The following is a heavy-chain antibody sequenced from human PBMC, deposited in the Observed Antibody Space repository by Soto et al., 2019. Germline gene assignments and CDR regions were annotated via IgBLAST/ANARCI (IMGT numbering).Heavy chain of an antibody. D-gene: IGHD3-3*01. J-gene: IGHJ6*03. Sequence: PGGSLRLSCTASGFTFGDYAMSWFRQAPGKGLEWVGFIRSKAYGGTTEYAASVKGRFAISRDDSKSIAYLQMNSLKTEDTAVYYCTRVTEVLTIFGVVAPYYMDVWGKGTTVTVSS. CDR2: IRSKAYGGTT. CDR3: TRVTEVLTIFGVVAPYYMDV. V-gene: IGHV3-49*03. CDR1: GFTFGDYA.